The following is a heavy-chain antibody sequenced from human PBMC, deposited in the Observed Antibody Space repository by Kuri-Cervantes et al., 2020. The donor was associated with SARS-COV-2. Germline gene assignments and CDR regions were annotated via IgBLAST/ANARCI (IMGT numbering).Heavy chain of an antibody. Sequence: SETLSLTCAVYGGSFSGYYWSWIRQPPGKGLEWVGEIHHSGSTNYNPSLKTRVTISVDTSKNQFSLKLSSVTAADTAVYYCARAVRRFDYWGQGTLVTVSS. J-gene: IGHJ4*02. D-gene: IGHD2/OR15-2a*01. V-gene: IGHV4-34*01. CDR2: IHHSGST. CDR3: ARAVRRFDY. CDR1: GGSFSGYY.